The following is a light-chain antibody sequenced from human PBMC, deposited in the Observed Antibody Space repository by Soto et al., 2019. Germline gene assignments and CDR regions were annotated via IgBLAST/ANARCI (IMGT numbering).Light chain of an antibody. CDR3: ISYTSSSTSYV. CDR1: SSDVGGYNY. CDR2: EVS. J-gene: IGLJ1*01. V-gene: IGLV2-14*01. Sequence: VLTQPASVSGSPGQSITISCTGTSSDVGGYNYVAWYQQHPGKVPRLMIYEVSNRPSGVSNRFSGSKSGSTASLTISGLQAEDEADYYCISYTSSSTSYVFGTGTKVTVL.